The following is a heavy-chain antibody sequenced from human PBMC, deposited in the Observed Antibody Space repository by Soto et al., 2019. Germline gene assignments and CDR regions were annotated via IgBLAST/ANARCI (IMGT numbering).Heavy chain of an antibody. Sequence: GESLKISCKGSGYRFTSYWIGWVRQMPGKGLEWMGIVYPGDSDTRCSPSFQGQVTISADKSISTAYLQWSSLKASDTAMYYCSSLGRYDSSGYYYPYYYGMDVWGQGTTVTVSS. D-gene: IGHD3-22*01. J-gene: IGHJ6*02. CDR3: SSLGRYDSSGYYYPYYYGMDV. CDR1: GYRFTSYW. CDR2: VYPGDSDT. V-gene: IGHV5-51*01.